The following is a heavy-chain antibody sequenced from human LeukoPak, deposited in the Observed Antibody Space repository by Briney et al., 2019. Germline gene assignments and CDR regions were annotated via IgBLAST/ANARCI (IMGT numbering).Heavy chain of an antibody. D-gene: IGHD3-22*01. CDR2: ISAYNGNT. Sequence: ASLKVSCKASGYTFTSYGISWVRQAPGQGLEWMGWISAYNGNTNYAQKLQGRVTMTTDTSTSTAYMELRSLRSDDTAVYYCARDDLTGYYDSSGYYPVWGQGTLVTVSS. V-gene: IGHV1-18*01. CDR1: GYTFTSYG. J-gene: IGHJ4*02. CDR3: ARDDLTGYYDSSGYYPV.